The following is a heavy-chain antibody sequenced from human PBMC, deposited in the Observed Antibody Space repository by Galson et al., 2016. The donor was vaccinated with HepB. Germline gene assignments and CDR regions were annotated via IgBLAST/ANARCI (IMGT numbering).Heavy chain of an antibody. CDR1: GGSISKSFYY. J-gene: IGHJ4*02. Sequence: SETLSLTCTVSGGSISKSFYYWGWIRQPPGKGLEWIGSIYYSGSTLYNPSLKSRVTISIDTSKNQFSLKLSSVTAADTALYYCARSRAGYDSSGYYFWGQGTLVTVSP. D-gene: IGHD3-22*01. V-gene: IGHV4-39*07. CDR2: IYYSGST. CDR3: ARSRAGYDSSGYYF.